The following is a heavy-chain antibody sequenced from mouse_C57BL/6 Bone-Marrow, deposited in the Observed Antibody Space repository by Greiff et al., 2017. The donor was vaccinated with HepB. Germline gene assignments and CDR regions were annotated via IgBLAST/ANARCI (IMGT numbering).Heavy chain of an antibody. CDR3: ASGDGYYVGAMDY. Sequence: EVQLQQSGPVLVKPGASVKMSCKASGYTFTDYYMNWVKQSHGKSLEWIGVINPYNGGTSYNQKFKGKATLTVDKSSSTAYMELNSLTSEDSAVYYCASGDGYYVGAMDYWGQGTSVTVSS. D-gene: IGHD2-3*01. V-gene: IGHV1-19*01. CDR1: GYTFTDYY. CDR2: INPYNGGT. J-gene: IGHJ4*01.